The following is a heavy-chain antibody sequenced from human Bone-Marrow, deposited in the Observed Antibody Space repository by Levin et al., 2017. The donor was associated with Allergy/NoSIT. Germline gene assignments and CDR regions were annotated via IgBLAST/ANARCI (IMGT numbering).Heavy chain of an antibody. V-gene: IGHV3-30*18. CDR1: GFTFRNYA. CDR3: AKDTYTCSGGSCYFFDY. Sequence: PVASVKVSCAVSGFTFRNYAMHWVRQAPGRGLEWVAFISLDGNTQYYADSVKGRFTVSRDNSNNTLHLQMNSLRVEDTAIYYCAKDTYTCSGGSCYFFDYWGQGALVTVSS. CDR2: ISLDGNTQ. D-gene: IGHD2-15*01. J-gene: IGHJ4*02.